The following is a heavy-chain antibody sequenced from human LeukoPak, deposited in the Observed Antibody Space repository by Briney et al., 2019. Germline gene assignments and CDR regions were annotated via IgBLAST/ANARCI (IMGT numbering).Heavy chain of an antibody. CDR2: ISGSGVST. D-gene: IGHD5-18*01. CDR1: GFTFSSDA. V-gene: IGHV3-23*01. Sequence: PGGSLRLSCAASGFTFSSDAMSWVRQAPGKGLEWVSTISGSGVSTYYADSVKGRFTISRDNSKNTLYLQMNSLRAEDTAVYYCAKILRGYNYGGFDYWGQGTLVTVSS. CDR3: AKILRGYNYGGFDY. J-gene: IGHJ4*02.